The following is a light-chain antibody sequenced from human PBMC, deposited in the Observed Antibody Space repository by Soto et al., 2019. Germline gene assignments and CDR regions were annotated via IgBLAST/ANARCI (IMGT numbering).Light chain of an antibody. V-gene: IGLV1-47*01. Sequence: QAVVTQPPSASGTPGQRVTISCSGSSSNIGSNYVYWYQRLPGTAPKLLIYRNNERPSGVPDRFSGSKSGTSASLAISGLRSEDEADYYCATWDDSLSGPVFGGGTKLTVL. CDR1: SSNIGSNY. CDR3: ATWDDSLSGPV. J-gene: IGLJ2*01. CDR2: RNN.